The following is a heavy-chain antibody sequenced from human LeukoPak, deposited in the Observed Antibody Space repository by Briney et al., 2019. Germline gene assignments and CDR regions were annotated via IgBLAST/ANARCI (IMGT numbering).Heavy chain of an antibody. V-gene: IGHV3-20*04. J-gene: IGHJ4*02. D-gene: IGHD3-10*01. CDR2: VNWNGRST. Sequence: GGSLRLSCAASGFTFDYYGMSWVRQAPGKGLEWVSGVNWNGRSTGYADSVKGRFTISRDNAKNSLYLQMNSLRAEDTALYYCARGHGSGSYEAIDYWGQGTLVTVSS. CDR1: GFTFDYYG. CDR3: ARGHGSGSYEAIDY.